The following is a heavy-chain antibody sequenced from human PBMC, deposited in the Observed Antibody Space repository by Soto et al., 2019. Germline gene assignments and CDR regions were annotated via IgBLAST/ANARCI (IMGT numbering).Heavy chain of an antibody. Sequence: SETLSLTCTVSGGSISSGNYYWSWIRQPPGKGLEWIGFISYSGTTHYSASLRSRVSISVDTSKNQFSLDLSSVPAADTAVYYCATMGTPVTGLYYFDYWGQGTLVTVSS. D-gene: IGHD4-17*01. CDR3: ATMGTPVTGLYYFDY. CDR2: ISYSGTT. CDR1: GGSISSGNYY. J-gene: IGHJ4*02. V-gene: IGHV4-30-4*01.